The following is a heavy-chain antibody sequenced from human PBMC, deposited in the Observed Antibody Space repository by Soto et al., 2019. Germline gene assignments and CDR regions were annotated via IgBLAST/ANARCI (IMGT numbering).Heavy chain of an antibody. CDR3: FRENYFSYHGMDV. J-gene: IGHJ6*02. V-gene: IGHV1-69*06. CDR2: IIPIFGTA. Sequence: SVKVSCKASGGTFSSYAISWVRQAPGQGLEWMGGIIPIFGTANYAQKFQGRVTITADKSTSTAYMELSSLRSEDTAVYYCFRENYFSYHGMDVWGQGTTVTVSS. CDR1: GGTFSSYA. D-gene: IGHD1-26*01.